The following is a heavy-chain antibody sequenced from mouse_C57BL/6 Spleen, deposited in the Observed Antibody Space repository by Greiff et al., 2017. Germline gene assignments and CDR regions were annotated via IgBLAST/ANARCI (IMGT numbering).Heavy chain of an antibody. D-gene: IGHD2-4*01. J-gene: IGHJ2*01. CDR1: GYSFTGYY. CDR3: TRSNDYDY. CDR2: INPSTGGT. V-gene: IGHV1-42*01. Sequence: EVQLQQSGPELVKPGASVKISCKASGYSFTGYYMNWVKQSPEKSLEWIGEINPSTGGTTYNQKFKAKATLTVDKSSITAYMQFKSLTSDDSAVYYCTRSNDYDYWGQGTTLTVSS.